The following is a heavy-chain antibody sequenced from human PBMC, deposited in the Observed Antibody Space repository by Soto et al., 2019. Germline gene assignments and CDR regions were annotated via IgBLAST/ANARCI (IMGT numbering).Heavy chain of an antibody. CDR3: ARDHKEAFDI. J-gene: IGHJ3*02. CDR1: GGSISAYF. V-gene: IGHV4-59*01. Sequence: SETLSLTCTVSGGSISAYFLNWIRQAPGKGLEWIGYMYFNESTNYNPSLKSRVTISLDTSKSLFSLKLNSVTAADTAVYYCARDHKEAFDIWGQGTLVTVSS. CDR2: MYFNEST.